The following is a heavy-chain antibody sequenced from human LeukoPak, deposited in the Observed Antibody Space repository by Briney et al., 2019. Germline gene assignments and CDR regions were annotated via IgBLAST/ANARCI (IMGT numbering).Heavy chain of an antibody. J-gene: IGHJ6*02. V-gene: IGHV4-39*01. CDR1: GGSISSSNYY. D-gene: IGHD1-26*01. Sequence: SETLSLTCTVSGGSISSSNYYWGWIRQTPGKGLEWVVSIYYSGSTYDNPPLKSRVTISVDTSKNQFSLKLSSVTAADTAVYYCARHPRNGSYPFYYYGMDVWGQGTTVTVSS. CDR2: IYYSGST. CDR3: ARHPRNGSYPFYYYGMDV.